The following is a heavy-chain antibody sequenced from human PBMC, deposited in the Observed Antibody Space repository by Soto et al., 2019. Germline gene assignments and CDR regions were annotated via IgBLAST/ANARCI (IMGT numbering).Heavy chain of an antibody. D-gene: IGHD4-4*01. V-gene: IGHV4-39*01. CDR3: ARTMTTREWGFDK. CDR1: GGSISNSNYY. CDR2: IYYSGST. J-gene: IGHJ4*02. Sequence: QLQLQESGPGLVKPSETLSLTCTVSGGSISNSNYYWGCIRQPPGKGLEWIGSIYYSGSTYSNPSLKSRVTMSVDTSKNQFSLKLSSVTAADTAVYYCARTMTTREWGFDKWGQGTLVTVSS.